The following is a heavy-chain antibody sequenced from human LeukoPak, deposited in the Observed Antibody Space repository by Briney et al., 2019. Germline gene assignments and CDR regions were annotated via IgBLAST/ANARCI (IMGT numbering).Heavy chain of an antibody. J-gene: IGHJ5*01. CDR1: GFTFSSYA. V-gene: IGHV3-23*01. CDR3: ARPLMYYYGSETYFWFDS. CDR2: INGNGGST. D-gene: IGHD3-10*01. Sequence: GGSLRLSCAASGFTFSSYAMNWVRQAPGKGLEWVSAINGNGGSTYYADSVKGRFTISRDNSKNTLYLQMNSLRAEDTAVYYCARPLMYYYGSETYFWFDSWGQGTLVTVSS.